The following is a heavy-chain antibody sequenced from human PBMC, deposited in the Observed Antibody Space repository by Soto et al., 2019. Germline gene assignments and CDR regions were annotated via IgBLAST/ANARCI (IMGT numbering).Heavy chain of an antibody. CDR3: ARVQPHLYCSGGSCYGVGVYFDY. V-gene: IGHV3-66*01. CDR1: GFTVSSNY. Sequence: GGSLRLSCAASGFTVSSNYMSWVRQAPGKGLEWVSVIYSGGSTYYADSVKGRFTISRDNSKNTLYLKRNSLRAEDTAVYYCARVQPHLYCSGGSCYGVGVYFDYWGQGTLVTVSS. CDR2: IYSGGST. D-gene: IGHD2-15*01. J-gene: IGHJ4*02.